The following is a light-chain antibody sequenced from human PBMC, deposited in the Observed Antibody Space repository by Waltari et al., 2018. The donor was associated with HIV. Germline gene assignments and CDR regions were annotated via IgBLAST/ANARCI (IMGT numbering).Light chain of an antibody. CDR3: QQYHGYPWT. V-gene: IGKV1-5*03. CDR2: KAS. Sequence: DIQMTQSPSTLSAFVGDRVTMTCRVNHTITRWLAWFQQRPGKAPKLLLYKASNLEGGVPSRFSGSGSGTEFTLTITSLQPDDFATYYCQQYHGYPWTFGQGTKVEVK. CDR1: HTITRW. J-gene: IGKJ1*01.